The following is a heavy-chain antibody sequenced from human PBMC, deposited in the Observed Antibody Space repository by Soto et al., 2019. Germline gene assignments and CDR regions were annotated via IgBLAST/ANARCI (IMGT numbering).Heavy chain of an antibody. J-gene: IGHJ4*02. CDR1: GGTFSSYA. CDR3: ARGPIVGATRDKYYFDY. Sequence: QVQLVQSGAEVKKPGSSVKVSCKASGGTFSSYAISWVRQAPGQGLEWMGGIIPIFGTANYVQKFQGRVTITADESTSTAYMELSSLRSEDTPVYYCARGPIVGATRDKYYFDYWGQGTLVTVSS. D-gene: IGHD1-26*01. CDR2: IIPIFGTA. V-gene: IGHV1-69*01.